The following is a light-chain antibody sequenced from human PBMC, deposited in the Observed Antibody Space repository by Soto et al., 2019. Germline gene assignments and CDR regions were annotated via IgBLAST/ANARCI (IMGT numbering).Light chain of an antibody. V-gene: IGLV2-14*01. CDR1: GRDIGAYDY. CDR2: GVN. Sequence: QSALTQPASVSGSRGQSITISCTGSGRDIGAYDYVSWYQQHPGKAPKLLIYGVNNRPSGVSYRFSASKSAFTASLTISGLQAEDEAHYYCSSYTTSYFYVFGPGTKVTVL. J-gene: IGLJ1*01. CDR3: SSYTTSYFYV.